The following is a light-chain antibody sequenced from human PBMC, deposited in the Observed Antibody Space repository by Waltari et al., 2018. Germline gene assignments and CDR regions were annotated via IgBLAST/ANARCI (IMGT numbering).Light chain of an antibody. CDR3: QQVYTTPIT. V-gene: IGKV1-39*01. CDR2: TTS. CDR1: RSIANY. J-gene: IGKJ5*01. Sequence: DIQMTQSPSSLSASVGDRVTITCRSSRSIANYLNWYQQKPGKAPNLLIYTTSTSHSGVPSMFSGSGSGTDFTLTISSLQPEDFATYYCQQVYTTPITFGQGTRLEIK.